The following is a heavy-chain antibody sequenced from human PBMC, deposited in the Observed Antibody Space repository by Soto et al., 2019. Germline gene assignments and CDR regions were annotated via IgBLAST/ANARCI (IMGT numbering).Heavy chain of an antibody. D-gene: IGHD3-3*01. Sequence: GGSLRLSCAASGFTFSSYAMSWVRQAPGKGLEWVSAISGSGGSTYYADSVKGRFTISRDNSKNTLYLQMNSLRAEDTAVYYCATYDFWRDDAFDIWGQGTMVTVSS. V-gene: IGHV3-23*01. CDR1: GFTFSSYA. J-gene: IGHJ3*02. CDR2: ISGSGGST. CDR3: ATYDFWRDDAFDI.